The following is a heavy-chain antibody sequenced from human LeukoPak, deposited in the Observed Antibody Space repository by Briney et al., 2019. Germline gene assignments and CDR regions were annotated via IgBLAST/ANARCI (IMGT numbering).Heavy chain of an antibody. Sequence: SVKVSCKASGGTFSSYAISWVRQAPGQGLEWMGRIIPILGIANYAQKFQGRVTITADKSTSTAYMELSSLRSEDTAVYYCARDRYSSGSIFDYWGQGTLVTVSS. CDR1: GGTFSSYA. CDR3: ARDRYSSGSIFDY. CDR2: IIPILGIA. D-gene: IGHD6-19*01. V-gene: IGHV1-69*04. J-gene: IGHJ4*02.